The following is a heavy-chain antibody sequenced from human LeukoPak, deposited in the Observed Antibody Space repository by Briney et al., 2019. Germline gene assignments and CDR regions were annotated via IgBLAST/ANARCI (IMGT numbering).Heavy chain of an antibody. CDR1: GFTFSSYA. D-gene: IGHD3-22*01. J-gene: IGHJ4*02. CDR3: ARDQPSSGRYSGYYNGY. V-gene: IGHV3-30-3*01. Sequence: GGSLRLSCAASGFTFSSYAMHWVRQAPGKGLEWVAVISYDGSNKYYADSVKGRFTISRDNSKNTLYLQMNSLRAEDTAVYYCARDQPSSGRYSGYYNGYWGQGTLVTVSS. CDR2: ISYDGSNK.